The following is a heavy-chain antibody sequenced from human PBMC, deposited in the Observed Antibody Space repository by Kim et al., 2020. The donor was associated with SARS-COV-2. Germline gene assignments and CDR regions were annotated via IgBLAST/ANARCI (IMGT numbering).Heavy chain of an antibody. Sequence: GRSLRLSCVASGFTFSSYGMHWVRQAPGKGLEWVAVVSDDGSEKYYVDSAKGRFTISKDNSKNTLYLQMNSLRPEDTAVYYCARRPLLDYWGQGTLVTVSS. CDR1: GFTFSSYG. J-gene: IGHJ4*02. CDR2: VSDDGSEK. V-gene: IGHV3-30*03. CDR3: ARRPLLDY.